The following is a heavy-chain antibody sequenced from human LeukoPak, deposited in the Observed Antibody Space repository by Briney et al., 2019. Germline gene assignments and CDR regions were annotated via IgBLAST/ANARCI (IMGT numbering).Heavy chain of an antibody. CDR1: GFTFSSYD. Sequence: GGSLRLSCAASGFTFSSYDMHWVRQATGKGLEWVSVIGTGGDTYYAGSVKGRFTISRENAKNSLYLQMNSLTAGDTAVYYCSRVGSSGWPNYFDSWGQGTLVIVSS. CDR2: IGTGGDT. J-gene: IGHJ4*02. V-gene: IGHV3-13*04. CDR3: SRVGSSGWPNYFDS. D-gene: IGHD6-19*01.